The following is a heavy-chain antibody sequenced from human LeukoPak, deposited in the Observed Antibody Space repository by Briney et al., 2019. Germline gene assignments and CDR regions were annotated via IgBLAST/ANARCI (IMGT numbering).Heavy chain of an antibody. Sequence: PGGTLRLSCAASGFTFSNYGMSWVRQAPGKGLEWVSGISGSGGATYYAESVTGRFSISRDNSKITLYLQMTSLRAEDTALYYCAKGLVGANSWYPPYFDYWGQGTPVTVSS. CDR1: GFTFSNYG. CDR3: AKGLVGANSWYPPYFDY. J-gene: IGHJ4*02. CDR2: ISGSGGAT. D-gene: IGHD6-13*01. V-gene: IGHV3-23*01.